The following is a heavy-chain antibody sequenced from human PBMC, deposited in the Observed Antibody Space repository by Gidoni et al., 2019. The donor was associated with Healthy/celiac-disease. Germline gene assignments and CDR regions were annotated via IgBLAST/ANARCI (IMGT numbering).Heavy chain of an antibody. CDR2: GMI. V-gene: IGHV4-39*01. D-gene: IGHD2-15*01. Sequence: GMIYYNPSLKSRVTISVDTSKNQFSLKLSSVTAADTAVYYCARHVSRGVVAANRLVEWFDPWGQGTLVTVSS. J-gene: IGHJ5*02. CDR3: ARHVSRGVVAANRLVEWFDP.